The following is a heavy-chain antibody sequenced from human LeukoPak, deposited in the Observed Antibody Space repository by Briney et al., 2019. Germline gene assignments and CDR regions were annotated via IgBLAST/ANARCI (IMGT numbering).Heavy chain of an antibody. CDR2: ISGSGGST. Sequence: PGGSLRLSCAASGFTFSNYAMSWVRQAPGKALEWVSAISGSGGSTYYADSVKGRFTISRDNSKNTLYLQMNSLRAEDTAVYYCAKCYYDSSGYYFGAFDIWGQGTMVTVSS. V-gene: IGHV3-23*01. D-gene: IGHD3-22*01. CDR1: GFTFSNYA. J-gene: IGHJ3*02. CDR3: AKCYYDSSGYYFGAFDI.